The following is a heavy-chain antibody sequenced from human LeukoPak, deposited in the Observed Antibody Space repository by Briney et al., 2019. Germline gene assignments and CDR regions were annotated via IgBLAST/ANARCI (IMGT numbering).Heavy chain of an antibody. Sequence: ASVKVSCKASGYTFTSYYMHWVRQAPGQGLEWMGIINPSGGSTSYAQKFQGRVTMTRDTSTSTVYMELSSLRSEDTAVYYCARAYSVYDSSGYYLHWGQGTLVTASS. CDR3: ARAYSVYDSSGYYLH. D-gene: IGHD3-22*01. V-gene: IGHV1-46*01. CDR2: INPSGGST. CDR1: GYTFTSYY. J-gene: IGHJ4*02.